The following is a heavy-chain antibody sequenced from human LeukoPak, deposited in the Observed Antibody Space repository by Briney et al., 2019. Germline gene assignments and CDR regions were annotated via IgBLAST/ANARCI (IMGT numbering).Heavy chain of an antibody. CDR2: IYSGGST. Sequence: GGSLRLSCAASGFNVSSNYMSWVRQAPGKGLEWVSVIYSGGSTYYGDSVKGRFTISRDNSKNTLYLQMNSLRAEDTAVYYCARGGAAAGWCMDVWGQGTTVTVSS. D-gene: IGHD6-13*01. V-gene: IGHV3-66*02. CDR1: GFNVSSNY. J-gene: IGHJ6*02. CDR3: ARGGAAAGWCMDV.